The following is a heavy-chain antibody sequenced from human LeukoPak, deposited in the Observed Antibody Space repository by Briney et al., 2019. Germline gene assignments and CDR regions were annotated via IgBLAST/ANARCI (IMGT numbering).Heavy chain of an antibody. D-gene: IGHD2-2*03. J-gene: IGHJ4*02. CDR2: INSDGTST. CDR3: ARATLDIVGATRTFDY. Sequence: PGGSLRLSCAASGFTFSSYWMHWVRQAPGEGLVCVPRINSDGTSTTYADSVKGRFTISRGNARNTLYMQMNSLRAEDTAVYYCARATLDIVGATRTFDYWGQGTLVTVSS. CDR1: GFTFSSYW. V-gene: IGHV3-74*01.